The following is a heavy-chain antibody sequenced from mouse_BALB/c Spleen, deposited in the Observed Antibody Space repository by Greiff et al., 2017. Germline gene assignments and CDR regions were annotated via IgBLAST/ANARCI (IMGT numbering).Heavy chain of an antibody. J-gene: IGHJ2*01. CDR1: GYTFTSYW. CDR2: IDPSDSYT. D-gene: IGHD1-1*01. Sequence: QVQLQQPGAELVKPGASVKLSCKASGYTFTSYWMHWVKQRPGQGLEWIGEIDPSDSYTNYNQKFKGKATLTVDKSSSTAYMQLSSLTSEDSAVYYCASGIGYGSSYDLDYWGQGTTLTVSS. V-gene: IGHV1-69*02. CDR3: ASGIGYGSSYDLDY.